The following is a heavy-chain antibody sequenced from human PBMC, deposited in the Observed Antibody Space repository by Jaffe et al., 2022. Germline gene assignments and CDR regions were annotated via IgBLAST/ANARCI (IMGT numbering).Heavy chain of an antibody. Sequence: EVQLLESGGGLVQPGGSLRLSCAASGFTFSSYAMSWVRQAPGKGLEWVSAISGSGGSTYYADSVKGRFTISRDNSKNTLYLQMNSLRAEDTAVYYCAKGVLAKRDRRYYDFWSGYYAPFFDYWGQGTLVTVSS. J-gene: IGHJ4*02. CDR3: AKGVLAKRDRRYYDFWSGYYAPFFDY. D-gene: IGHD3-3*01. V-gene: IGHV3-23*01. CDR1: GFTFSSYA. CDR2: ISGSGGST.